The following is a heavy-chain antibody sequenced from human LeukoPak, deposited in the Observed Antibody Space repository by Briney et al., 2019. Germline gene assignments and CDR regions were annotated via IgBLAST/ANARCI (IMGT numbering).Heavy chain of an antibody. CDR2: TYYRSKWYN. D-gene: IGHD6-13*01. Sequence: SQTLSLTCAISGDSVSSNSATWTWIRQSPSRGLEWLGRTYYRSKWYNDYAVSVKSRITINPDTSKNQFSLQLNSVTPEDTAVYYCARGSSSNSWYFDYWGQRTLVTVSS. V-gene: IGHV6-1*01. CDR3: ARGSSSNSWYFDY. J-gene: IGHJ4*02. CDR1: GDSVSSNSAT.